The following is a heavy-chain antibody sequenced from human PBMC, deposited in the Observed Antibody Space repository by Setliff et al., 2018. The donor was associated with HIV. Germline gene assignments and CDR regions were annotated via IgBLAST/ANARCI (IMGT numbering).Heavy chain of an antibody. D-gene: IGHD2-8*01. CDR3: ATGLIMAPDY. J-gene: IGHJ4*02. CDR2: INHSGST. V-gene: IGHV4-34*01. CDR1: DGSFSGYS. Sequence: SETLSLTCAVYDGSFSGYSWNWIRQPPGKGLEWIGEINHSGSTNYNPSLKSRVTISIGTSKNQFSLKLSSVTAADTAVYYCATGLIMAPDYWGQGSLVTVSS.